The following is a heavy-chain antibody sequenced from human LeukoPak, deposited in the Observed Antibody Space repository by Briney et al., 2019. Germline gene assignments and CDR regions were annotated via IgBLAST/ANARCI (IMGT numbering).Heavy chain of an antibody. CDR3: ARDAYDDSSES. Sequence: GGSLRLSCAASGFTFSSYGMHWVRQAPGKGLEWVANLNPDGSRKFYVDSVKGRFTISRDNAKNSLYLQMHSLRAEDTALYYCARDAYDDSSESWGQGTLVAVSS. CDR2: LNPDGSRK. V-gene: IGHV3-7*01. D-gene: IGHD3-3*01. J-gene: IGHJ5*02. CDR1: GFTFSSYG.